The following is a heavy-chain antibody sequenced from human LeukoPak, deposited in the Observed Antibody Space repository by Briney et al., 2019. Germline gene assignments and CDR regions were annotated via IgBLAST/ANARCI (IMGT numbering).Heavy chain of an antibody. Sequence: GGSLRLSCAASGFTVSSNYMSWVRQAPGKGPEWVSVIYSGGSTYYADSVKGRFTISRDNSKNTLYLQMNSLRAEDTAVYYCANSSSSYYYGMDVWGQGTTVTVSS. CDR3: ANSSSSYYYGMDV. V-gene: IGHV3-66*01. D-gene: IGHD6-6*01. CDR2: IYSGGST. CDR1: GFTVSSNY. J-gene: IGHJ6*02.